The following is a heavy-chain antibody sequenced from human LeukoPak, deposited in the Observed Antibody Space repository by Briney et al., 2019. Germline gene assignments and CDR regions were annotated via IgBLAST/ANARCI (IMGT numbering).Heavy chain of an antibody. V-gene: IGHV4-59*12. J-gene: IGHJ3*02. D-gene: IGHD2-21*02. CDR1: GGSISSYY. CDR2: IYYSGST. Sequence: SETLSLTCTVSGGSISSYYWSWIRQPPGKGLEWIGYIYYSGSTNYNPSLKSRVTISVDTSTKQFSLNLSSVTAADTAVYFCARDHLRPRGGGGSGDCSVFDIWGQGRLVTVSS. CDR3: ARDHLRPRGGGGSGDCSVFDI.